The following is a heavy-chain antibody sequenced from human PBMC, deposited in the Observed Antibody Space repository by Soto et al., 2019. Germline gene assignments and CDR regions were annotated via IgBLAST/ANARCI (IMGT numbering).Heavy chain of an antibody. D-gene: IGHD6-13*01. J-gene: IGHJ6*02. CDR1: GFTFSNAW. Sequence: GGSLRLSCAASGFTFSNAWMNWVRQAPGKGLEWVGRIKSKTDGGTTDYAAPVKGRFTISRDDSKNTLYLQMNSLKTEDTAVYYCTTDLLSSCSTSTSSSWYCWGDYYYYYGMDVWGQGTTVTVSS. CDR2: IKSKTDGGTT. CDR3: TTDLLSSCSTSTSSSWYCWGDYYYYYGMDV. V-gene: IGHV3-15*07.